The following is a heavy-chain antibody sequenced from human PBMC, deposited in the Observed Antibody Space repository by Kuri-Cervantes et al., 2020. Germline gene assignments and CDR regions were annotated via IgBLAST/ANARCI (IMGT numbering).Heavy chain of an antibody. CDR3: ARDRGYCSGGSCYFDY. D-gene: IGHD2-15*01. V-gene: IGHV1-18*04. CDR1: GNSFSGYY. Sequence: ASVKVSCKASGNSFSGYYMHWMRQAPGQGLEWMGWISAYNGNTNYAQKLQGRVTMTTDTSTSTAYMELRSLRSDDTAVYYCARDRGYCSGGSCYFDYWGQGTLVTVSS. CDR2: ISAYNGNT. J-gene: IGHJ4*02.